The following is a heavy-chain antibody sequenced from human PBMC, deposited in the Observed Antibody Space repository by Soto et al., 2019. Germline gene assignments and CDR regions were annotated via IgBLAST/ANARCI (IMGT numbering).Heavy chain of an antibody. CDR1: GYTFSNFA. V-gene: IGHV1-3*01. CDR2: INPGNGNT. CDR3: ARAVARGVKTIYYYYGMDV. J-gene: IGHJ6*02. D-gene: IGHD3-10*01. Sequence: ASVKVSCKASGYTFSNFAMHWVRQAPGQRLEWMGWINPGNGNTKYSQTFQGRVTITRDTSASTAYMELSSLRSEDTAVYYCARAVARGVKTIYYYYGMDVWGQGTAVTVSS.